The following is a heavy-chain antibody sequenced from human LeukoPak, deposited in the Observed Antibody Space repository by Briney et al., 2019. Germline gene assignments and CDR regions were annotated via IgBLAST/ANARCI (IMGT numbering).Heavy chain of an antibody. CDR3: ARVGYYDSSGYRY. J-gene: IGHJ4*02. Sequence: SETLSLTCTVSGGSISSNRLYWVWIRQPPGKGLEWIGSIYYSGSTYYNPSLKSRVTISVDTSKKQFSLKLSSVTAADTAGYFCARVGYYDSSGYRYWGQGTLVTVSS. D-gene: IGHD3-22*01. V-gene: IGHV4-39*07. CDR1: GGSISSNRLY. CDR2: IYYSGST.